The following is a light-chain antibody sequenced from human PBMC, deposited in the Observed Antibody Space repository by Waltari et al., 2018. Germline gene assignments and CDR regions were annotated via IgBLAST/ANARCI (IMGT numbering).Light chain of an antibody. V-gene: IGKV3-20*01. Sequence: IMLTQSPGTLSLSPGERATISCRASQSIRRYLAWYQQKPGQAPRLLIYGASTRATGIPDRFSGSGSGTDFSLTISGLEPEDSAVYYCQHHFRLPATFGQGTKVEIK. J-gene: IGKJ1*01. CDR1: QSIRRY. CDR3: QHHFRLPAT. CDR2: GAS.